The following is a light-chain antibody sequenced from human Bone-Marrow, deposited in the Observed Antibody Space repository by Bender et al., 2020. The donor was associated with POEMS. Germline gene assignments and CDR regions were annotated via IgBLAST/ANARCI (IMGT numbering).Light chain of an antibody. V-gene: IGLV1-44*01. CDR1: SSNIGAHA. Sequence: QSVLTQPPSASGTPGQRVTISCSGGSSNIGAHAVNWYQHLPGTAPKLLIYSSHRRPSEVPDRFSGSRSGTSASLAISGLQSEDEADYYCQSYDSSRPGSVFGGGTTVTVL. CDR2: SSH. J-gene: IGLJ3*02. CDR3: QSYDSSRPGSV.